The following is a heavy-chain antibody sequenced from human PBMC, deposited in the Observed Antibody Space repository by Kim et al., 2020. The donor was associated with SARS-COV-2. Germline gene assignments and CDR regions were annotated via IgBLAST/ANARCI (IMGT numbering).Heavy chain of an antibody. Sequence: ASVKVSCKASGYTFTSYGISWVRQAPGQGLEWMGWISAYNGNTNYAQTLQGRVTMTTDTSTSTAYMELRSLRSDDTAVYYCSRHLRSVLRYFDWLPHYFDYWGQGTLVTVSS. D-gene: IGHD3-9*01. J-gene: IGHJ4*02. CDR2: ISAYNGNT. CDR1: GYTFTSYG. V-gene: IGHV1-18*01. CDR3: SRHLRSVLRYFDWLPHYFDY.